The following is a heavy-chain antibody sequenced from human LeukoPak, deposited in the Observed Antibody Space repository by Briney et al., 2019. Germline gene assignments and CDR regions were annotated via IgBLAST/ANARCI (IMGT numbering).Heavy chain of an antibody. CDR2: INHSGST. J-gene: IGHJ5*02. D-gene: IGHD3-22*01. CDR1: GGSFSGYY. V-gene: IGHV4-34*01. CDR3: ARDALPYYDSSGYYPKNNWFDP. Sequence: SETLSLTCAVYGGSFSGYYWSWIRQPPGKGLEWIEEINHSGSTNYNPSLKSRVTISVDTSKNQFSLKLSSVTAADTAVYYCARDALPYYDSSGYYPKNNWFDPWGQGTLVTVSS.